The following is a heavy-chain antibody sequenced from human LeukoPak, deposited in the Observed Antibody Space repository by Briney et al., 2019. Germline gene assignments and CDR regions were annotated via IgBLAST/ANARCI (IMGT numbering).Heavy chain of an antibody. CDR1: GDSISDYY. Sequence: PSETLSLTCTVSGDSISDYYWSWIRQPAGKGLEWIGRIYTSGSTNYNPSLKSRVTMSVDTSKNQFSLKLSSVTAADTAVYYCARLPGSYYPLDAFDIWGQGTMVTVSS. CDR2: IYTSGST. J-gene: IGHJ3*02. D-gene: IGHD1-26*01. CDR3: ARLPGSYYPLDAFDI. V-gene: IGHV4-4*07.